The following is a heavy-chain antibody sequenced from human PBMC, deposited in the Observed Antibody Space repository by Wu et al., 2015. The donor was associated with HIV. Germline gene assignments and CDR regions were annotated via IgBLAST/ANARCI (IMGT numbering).Heavy chain of an antibody. CDR1: GYTFTAHY. J-gene: IGHJ6*03. D-gene: IGHD4-23*01. CDR2: IRGDSGAT. V-gene: IGHV1-18*01. CDR3: ARGGVYGVNVGDYSYYYYIDV. Sequence: QVQLVQSGAEVKKPGASVRVSCQTSGYTFTAHYIHWVRQAPGQGLEWMGWIRGDSGATNYAQKLQGRVTMTTDTSTSSAYMELRSLRSDDTAVYYCARGGVYGVNVGDYSYYYYIDVWGKGTTVTVSS.